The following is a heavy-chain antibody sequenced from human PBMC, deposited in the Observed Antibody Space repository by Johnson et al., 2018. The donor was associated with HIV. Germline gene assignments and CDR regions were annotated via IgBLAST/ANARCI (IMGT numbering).Heavy chain of an antibody. CDR2: ISYDGSNK. D-gene: IGHD6-19*01. CDR1: GFTFSSYA. J-gene: IGHJ3*02. CDR3: ASTSSGWFYAFDI. V-gene: IGHV3-30-3*01. Sequence: QVQLVESGGVVVQPGRSLRLSCAASGFTFSSYAMHWVRQAPGKGLEWVAVISYDGSNKYYADSVKGRFTISRDNSKNTLYLQMNSLRAEDTAVYYCASTSSGWFYAFDIWGQGTMVTVSS.